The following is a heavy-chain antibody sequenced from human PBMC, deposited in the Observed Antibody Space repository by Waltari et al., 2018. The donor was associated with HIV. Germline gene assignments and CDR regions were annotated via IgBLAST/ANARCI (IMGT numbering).Heavy chain of an antibody. V-gene: IGHV3-53*01. D-gene: IGHD4-4*01. Sequence: EVQVVESGGGLKFPGGSPSLSCAASGFNVSSPHISWARQAPGTGLEWVSGFYSGGTTDYADSVKGRFTISRDNSKNTLHLQMNSLRAEDTAVYYCAAAVRVDSYYYYGMDVWGQGTTVTVSS. CDR1: GFNVSSPH. J-gene: IGHJ6*02. CDR2: FYSGGTT. CDR3: AAAVRVDSYYYYGMDV.